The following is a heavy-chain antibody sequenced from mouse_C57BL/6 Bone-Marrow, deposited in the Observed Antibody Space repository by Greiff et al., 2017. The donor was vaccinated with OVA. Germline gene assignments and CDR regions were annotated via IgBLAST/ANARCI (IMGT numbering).Heavy chain of an antibody. Sequence: EVKLVESGAELVRPGASVKLSCTASGFNIKDDYMHWVKQRPEQGLEWIGWIDPENGDTEYASKFQGKATITADTSSNTAYLQLSSLTSEDTAVYYCTPLFNWYFDVWGTGTTVTVSS. D-gene: IGHD6-1*01. CDR1: GFNIKDDY. V-gene: IGHV14-4*01. CDR2: IDPENGDT. CDR3: TPLFNWYFDV. J-gene: IGHJ1*03.